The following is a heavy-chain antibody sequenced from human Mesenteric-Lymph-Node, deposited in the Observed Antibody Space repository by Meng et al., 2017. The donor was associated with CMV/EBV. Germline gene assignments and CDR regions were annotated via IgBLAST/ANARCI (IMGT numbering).Heavy chain of an antibody. Sequence: CRASGGTFSRCAISWVRQAPGEGLEWMGRIIPILGIANYAQKFQSRVTITADKSTSTAYMELSSLRSEDTAVYYCARVGSGSFIDYWGQGTLVTVSS. CDR1: GGTFSRCA. D-gene: IGHD1-26*01. J-gene: IGHJ4*02. V-gene: IGHV1-69*04. CDR2: IIPILGIA. CDR3: ARVGSGSFIDY.